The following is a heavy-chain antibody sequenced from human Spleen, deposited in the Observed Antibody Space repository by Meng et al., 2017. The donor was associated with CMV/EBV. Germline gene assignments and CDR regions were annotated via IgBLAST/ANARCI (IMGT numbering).Heavy chain of an antibody. D-gene: IGHD5-24*01. Sequence: ETLSLTCAASGFTFSSYAMSWVRQAPGKGLEWVANIKQDGSEKYYVDSVKGRFTISRDNAKRSLYLQMNSLTAEDTAVYYCATRDGYTWGQGTLVTVSS. CDR3: ATRDGYT. CDR1: GFTFSSYA. CDR2: IKQDGSEK. J-gene: IGHJ5*02. V-gene: IGHV3-7*03.